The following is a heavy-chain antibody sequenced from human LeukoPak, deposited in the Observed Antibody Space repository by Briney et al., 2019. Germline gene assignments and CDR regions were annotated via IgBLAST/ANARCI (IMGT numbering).Heavy chain of an antibody. CDR3: ARDTGGFDY. CDR1: GFTVSNNY. V-gene: IGHV3-53*01. D-gene: IGHD3-16*01. J-gene: IGHJ4*02. Sequence: PGGSLRLSCAASGFTVSNNYMTWVRQAPGKGLEWVSIIYSDGRTYYADSVKGRFNISRDNSKNTLYLQMNSLRAEDTAAYYCARDTGGFDYWGQGTLVTVSS. CDR2: IYSDGRT.